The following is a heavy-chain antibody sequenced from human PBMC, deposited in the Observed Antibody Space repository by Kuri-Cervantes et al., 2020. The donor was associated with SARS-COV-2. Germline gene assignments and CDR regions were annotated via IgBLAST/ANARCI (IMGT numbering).Heavy chain of an antibody. Sequence: GGSLRLSCAASGFMFDDYAMHWVRQAPGKGLGWVSGISWNSGSIGYADSVKGRFTISRDNAKNSLYLQMNSLRAEDTAVYYCARDLVEHYYGSGSYEDYWGQGTLVTVSS. V-gene: IGHV3-9*01. D-gene: IGHD3-10*01. CDR1: GFMFDDYA. J-gene: IGHJ4*02. CDR2: ISWNSGSI. CDR3: ARDLVEHYYGSGSYEDY.